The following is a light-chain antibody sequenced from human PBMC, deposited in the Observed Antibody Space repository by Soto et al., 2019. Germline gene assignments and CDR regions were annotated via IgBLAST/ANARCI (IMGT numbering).Light chain of an antibody. J-gene: IGKJ5*01. V-gene: IGKV3D-20*02. Sequence: EIVLTQSPGTLSLSLGERGTLSCRASQRFGSSNLAWYQQKPGQAPRLLIYDVSNRATGIPARFSGSGSGTDFTLTISSLEPEDFAVYYCQQRNYWQVTFGQGTRLEIK. CDR3: QQRNYWQVT. CDR2: DVS. CDR1: QRFGSSN.